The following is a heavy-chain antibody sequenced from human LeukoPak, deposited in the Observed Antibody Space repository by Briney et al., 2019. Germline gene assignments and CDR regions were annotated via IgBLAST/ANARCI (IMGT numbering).Heavy chain of an antibody. D-gene: IGHD2-2*01. V-gene: IGHV4-39*01. Sequence: SNYWIGWIRQSPGKGLEWIGSVYYSGSTYYNPSLKSRVTIFVDTSKKQFSLKLSSVTAADTAVYYCARSYCSSTSCYGVGAFDIWGQGTMVTVSS. CDR2: VYYSGST. CDR3: ARSYCSSTSCYGVGAFDI. CDR1: SNY. J-gene: IGHJ3*02.